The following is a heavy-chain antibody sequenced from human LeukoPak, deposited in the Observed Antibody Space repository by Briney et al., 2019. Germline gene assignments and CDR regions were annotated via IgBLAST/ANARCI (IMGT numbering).Heavy chain of an antibody. J-gene: IGHJ4*02. CDR3: ARYYYESSGYSLFAYYFDY. D-gene: IGHD3-22*01. CDR2: IHYSGST. Sequence: SQTLSLTCTVSGGSISSDGYYWSWIRQHPGQGLEWIGYIHYSGSTYYNPSLKSRVTISVDTSKNQFTLRLSSVTAADTAVYFCARYYYESSGYSLFAYYFDYWGQGTQVTVSS. CDR1: GGSISSDGYY. V-gene: IGHV4-31*03.